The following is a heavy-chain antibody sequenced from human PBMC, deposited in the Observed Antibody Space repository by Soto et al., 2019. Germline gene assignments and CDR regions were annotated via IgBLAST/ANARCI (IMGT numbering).Heavy chain of an antibody. CDR2: INHSGST. Sequence: SETLSLTCAVYGGSFSGYYCSCIRQPPGKGLEWIGEINHSGSTNYNPSLKSLVTISVDTSKNHFSLKWRSVTAADPAGSYCARGHAFCCDNDYWGQGTLATDSS. D-gene: IGHD3-3*01. V-gene: IGHV4-34*01. CDR3: ARGHAFCCDNDY. J-gene: IGHJ4*02. CDR1: GGSFSGYY.